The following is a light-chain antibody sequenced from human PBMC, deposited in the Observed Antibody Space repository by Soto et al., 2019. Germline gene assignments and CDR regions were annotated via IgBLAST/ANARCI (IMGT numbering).Light chain of an antibody. J-gene: IGKJ4*01. CDR1: QGISNY. CDR3: QKYNSAPLT. CDR2: AAS. Sequence: DIQMTQSPSSLSASVGDRVTITCRASQGISNYLAWYQQKPGKVPRLLIYAASTLQPWVPSRFSGSGSGTDFTLTISSLQPEDVATYYCQKYNSAPLTFGGGNKVEIK. V-gene: IGKV1-27*01.